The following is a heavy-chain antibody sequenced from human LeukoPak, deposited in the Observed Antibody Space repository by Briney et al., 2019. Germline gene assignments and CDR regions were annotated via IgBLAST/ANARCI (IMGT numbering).Heavy chain of an antibody. CDR2: IYYSGST. CDR3: AREEWELLKEGWFDP. V-gene: IGHV4-39*02. Sequence: SETLSLTCTVSGGSISSSSYYWGWIRQPPGKGLEWIGSIYYSGSTYYNPSLKSRVTISVDTSKNQFSLKLSSVTAADTAVYYCAREEWELLKEGWFDPWGQGTLVTVSS. J-gene: IGHJ5*02. D-gene: IGHD1-26*01. CDR1: GGSISSSSYY.